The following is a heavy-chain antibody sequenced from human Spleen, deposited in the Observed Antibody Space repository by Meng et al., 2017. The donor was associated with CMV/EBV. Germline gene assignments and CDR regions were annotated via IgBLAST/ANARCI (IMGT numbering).Heavy chain of an antibody. CDR2: ISAYNGNT. D-gene: IGHD2-21*01. J-gene: IGHJ6*02. CDR3: ARQNCGGDCYFRYYYYGMDV. Sequence: ASVKVSCKASGYTFTSYGISWVRQAPGQGLEWMGWISAYNGNTNYAQKLQGRVTMTTDTSTSTAYMELRSLRSEDTAVYYCARQNCGGDCYFRYYYYGMDVWGQGTTVTVSS. CDR1: GYTFTSYG. V-gene: IGHV1-18*01.